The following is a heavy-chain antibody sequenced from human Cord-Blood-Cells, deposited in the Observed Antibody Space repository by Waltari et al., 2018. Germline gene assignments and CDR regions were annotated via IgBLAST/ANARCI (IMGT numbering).Heavy chain of an antibody. CDR3: ARDPSYSGDDYVRGSY. CDR1: GYTFTGYS. Sequence: QVQLVQSGAEVKKPGASVTVSCKASGYTFTGYSIKWMRHAPRQGLEWLGWIKPNSGGPNYAQKFQGRVTMTRDTSISTAYMELSRLRSDDTAVYYCARDPSYSGDDYVRGSYWGQGTLVTVSS. CDR2: IKPNSGGP. J-gene: IGHJ4*02. V-gene: IGHV1-2*02. D-gene: IGHD5-12*01.